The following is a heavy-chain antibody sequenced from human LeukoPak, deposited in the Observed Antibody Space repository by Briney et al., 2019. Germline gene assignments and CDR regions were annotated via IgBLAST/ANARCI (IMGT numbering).Heavy chain of an antibody. CDR3: AKDREISIAAAGCDY. Sequence: GGSLRLSCAASGFTFSSYGMHWVRQAPGKGLEWVAVISYDGSNKYYADSVKGRFTISRDNSKNTLYLQMNSLRAEDTAVYYCAKDREISIAAAGCDYWGQGTLVTVSS. CDR2: ISYDGSNK. CDR1: GFTFSSYG. V-gene: IGHV3-30*18. D-gene: IGHD6-13*01. J-gene: IGHJ4*02.